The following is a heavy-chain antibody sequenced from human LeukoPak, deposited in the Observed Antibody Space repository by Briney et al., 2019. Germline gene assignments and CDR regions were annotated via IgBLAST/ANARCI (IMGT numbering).Heavy chain of an antibody. J-gene: IGHJ5*01. V-gene: IGHV1-69*13. CDR3: ARDLVCTVNCKDS. Sequence: SVKVSCKASGGTFSSYAISWVRQAPGQGLEWMGGIIPIFGTANYAQKFQGRVTITADESTSTAYMELSSLRSEDTAVYYCARDLVCTVNCKDSWGQGTLVTVSS. CDR2: IIPIFGTA. CDR1: GGTFSSYA. D-gene: IGHD3/OR15-3a*01.